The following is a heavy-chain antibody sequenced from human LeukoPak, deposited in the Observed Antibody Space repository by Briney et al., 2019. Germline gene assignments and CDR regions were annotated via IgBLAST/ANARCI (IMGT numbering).Heavy chain of an antibody. D-gene: IGHD3-16*01. Sequence: GGSLRLSCVASRFTFSIYWMSWVRQAPGKGLEWVANIKQDGREEYHVDSVKGRFSISRDNAKNSLYLQMNSLRAEDTAVYYCARERMGPRGTFDIWGQGTMVTVSS. CDR1: RFTFSIYW. CDR3: ARERMGPRGTFDI. V-gene: IGHV3-7*01. J-gene: IGHJ3*02. CDR2: IKQDGREE.